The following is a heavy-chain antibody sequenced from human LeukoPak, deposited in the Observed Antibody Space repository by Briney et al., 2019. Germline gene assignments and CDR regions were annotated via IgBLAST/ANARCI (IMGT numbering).Heavy chain of an antibody. D-gene: IGHD2-2*01. V-gene: IGHV3-33*01. Sequence: GRSLRLSCAASGFTLSSYGMHWVRQAPGKGLEWVAVIWYDGSNKYYADSVKGRFTISRDNSKNTLYLQMNSLRAEDTAVYYCARRSTSCYAFEYWGQGTLVTVSS. CDR3: ARRSTSCYAFEY. CDR2: IWYDGSNK. CDR1: GFTLSSYG. J-gene: IGHJ4*02.